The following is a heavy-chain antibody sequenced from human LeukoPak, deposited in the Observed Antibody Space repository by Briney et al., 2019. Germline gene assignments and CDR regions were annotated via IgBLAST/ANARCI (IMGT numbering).Heavy chain of an antibody. J-gene: IGHJ6*03. CDR2: IIPIFGTA. D-gene: IGHD3-10*01. CDR1: GGTFSSYA. CDR3: ARDMGRGGTYYYYMDV. Sequence: GASVKVSCKASGGTFSSYAISWVRQAPGQGLEWMGGIIPIFGTANYAQKLQGRVTMTTDTSTSTAYMELRSLRSDDTAVYYCARDMGRGGTYYYYMDVWGKGTTVTISS. V-gene: IGHV1-69*05.